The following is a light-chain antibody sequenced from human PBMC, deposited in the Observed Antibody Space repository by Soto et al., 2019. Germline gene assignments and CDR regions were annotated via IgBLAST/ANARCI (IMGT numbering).Light chain of an antibody. CDR2: AAS. Sequence: DIQLTQSPSFLSSSVGDRVTITCRASQGISSYLAWYQQKPGKAPKLLIYAASTLQSGVPSRFSGSGSGTEFTLTSSSLQPGDFATYYCQHRNSYPLTFGGGTKVEIK. CDR1: QGISSY. V-gene: IGKV1-9*01. J-gene: IGKJ4*01. CDR3: QHRNSYPLT.